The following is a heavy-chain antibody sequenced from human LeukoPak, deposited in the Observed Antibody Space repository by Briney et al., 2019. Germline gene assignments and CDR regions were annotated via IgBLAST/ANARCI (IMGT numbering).Heavy chain of an antibody. CDR3: ARDGPPANQLVKGFRWFDP. Sequence: ASVKVSCKASGRTFTRYATSWVRQAPGQGLEWMGGIIPIFGTANYAQKFQGRVTITADESTSTAYMELSSLRSEDTAVYYCARDGPPANQLVKGFRWFDPWGQGTLVTVSS. J-gene: IGHJ5*02. V-gene: IGHV1-69*13. CDR1: GRTFTRYA. CDR2: IIPIFGTA. D-gene: IGHD6-6*01.